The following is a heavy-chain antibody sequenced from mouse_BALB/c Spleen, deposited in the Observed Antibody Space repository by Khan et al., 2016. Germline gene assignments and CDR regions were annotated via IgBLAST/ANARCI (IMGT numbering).Heavy chain of an antibody. J-gene: IGHJ4*01. CDR1: GYTFTNYG. Sequence: QIQLVQSGPELKKPGETVKISCKASGYTFTNYGMNWVKQAPGKGLKWMGWINTYTGEPTYADDFKGRFAFSLETSASTADLQINNLKNEDMATYFCERGDYALAMDYWGQGTSVTVSS. V-gene: IGHV9-1*02. D-gene: IGHD1-1*01. CDR2: INTYTGEP. CDR3: ERGDYALAMDY.